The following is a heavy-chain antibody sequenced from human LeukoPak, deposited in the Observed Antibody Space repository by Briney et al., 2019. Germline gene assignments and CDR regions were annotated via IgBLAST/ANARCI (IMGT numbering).Heavy chain of an antibody. D-gene: IGHD1-1*01. CDR2: INPSGGST. Sequence: ASVTVSCKASGYTFTSYYMHWVRQAPGQGLEWMGIINPSGGSTSYAQKFQGRVTMTRDMSTSTVYMELSSLRSEDTAVYYCAGAHDPNWFDPWGQGTLVTVSS. CDR1: GYTFTSYY. V-gene: IGHV1-46*01. J-gene: IGHJ5*02. CDR3: AGAHDPNWFDP.